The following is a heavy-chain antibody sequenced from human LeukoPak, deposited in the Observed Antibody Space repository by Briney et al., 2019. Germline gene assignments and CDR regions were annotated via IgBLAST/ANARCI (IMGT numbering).Heavy chain of an antibody. V-gene: IGHV3-30*02. D-gene: IGHD3-22*01. Sequence: QSGGSLRLSCAASGFTFSSYGMHWVRQAPGKGLEWVAFIRYDGSNKYYADSVKGRFTISRDNSKNTLYLQMNSLRAEDTAVYYCAKGYYDSSGEYGMDVWGQGTTVTVSS. CDR3: AKGYYDSSGEYGMDV. CDR2: IRYDGSNK. J-gene: IGHJ6*02. CDR1: GFTFSSYG.